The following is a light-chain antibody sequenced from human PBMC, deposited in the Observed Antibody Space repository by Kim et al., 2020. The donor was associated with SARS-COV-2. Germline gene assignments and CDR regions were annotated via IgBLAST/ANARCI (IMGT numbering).Light chain of an antibody. V-gene: IGKV1-39*01. CDR3: QQSDITPFT. CDR2: AAS. CDR1: QGTSSH. Sequence: APGGDRDNNTYRAPQGTSSHLKWSQQKPGGAPRIPICAASTLPGGVPSRFSGSGSEADFTLTISSLQPEDFATYFCQQSDITPFTFGPGTKVEIK. J-gene: IGKJ3*01.